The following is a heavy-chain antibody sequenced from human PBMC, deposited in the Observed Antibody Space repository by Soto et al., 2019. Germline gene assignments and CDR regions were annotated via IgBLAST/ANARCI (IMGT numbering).Heavy chain of an antibody. Sequence: EVLLVESGGGLVKPGGSLRLSCAASGFTFSSYTMNWVRHVPGKGLEWVSSISGSGSYIFYADSVKGRFTISRDNANKSLYLQMNSLRAGDTAVYYCARVPAEGSCSRSSCYPFDYWGQGTLVTVSS. J-gene: IGHJ4*02. V-gene: IGHV3-21*01. CDR2: ISGSGSYI. CDR1: GFTFSSYT. CDR3: ARVPAEGSCSRSSCYPFDY. D-gene: IGHD2-2*01.